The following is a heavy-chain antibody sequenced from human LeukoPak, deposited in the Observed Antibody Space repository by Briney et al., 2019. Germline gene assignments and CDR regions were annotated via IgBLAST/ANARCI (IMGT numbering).Heavy chain of an antibody. V-gene: IGHV3-7*01. CDR1: GFTFSTYW. D-gene: IGHD4-17*01. J-gene: IGHJ4*02. Sequence: GGSLRLSCAASGFTFSTYWMSWVRQAPGKGLEWVANIQQDGSEKYYVDSVKGRFTISRDDAKNLLYLDMNSLRAEDTAVYYCARGHTAVTRHFDFWGQGTLVTVSS. CDR2: IQQDGSEK. CDR3: ARGHTAVTRHFDF.